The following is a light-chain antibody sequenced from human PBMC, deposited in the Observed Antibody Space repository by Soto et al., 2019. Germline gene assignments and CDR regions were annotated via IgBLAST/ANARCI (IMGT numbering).Light chain of an antibody. CDR2: LGS. Sequence: IVMTQSPLFLPVTPGEPASISCRSSQSLLHTNGYDYLDWYMQKPGQSPHLLIYLGSNRASGGPDGFSGSGSGTDFTLRISRLEAEDFGVYYCLQALQSPLTFGGGTKVESK. CDR1: QSLLHTNGYDY. J-gene: IGKJ4*01. V-gene: IGKV2-28*01. CDR3: LQALQSPLT.